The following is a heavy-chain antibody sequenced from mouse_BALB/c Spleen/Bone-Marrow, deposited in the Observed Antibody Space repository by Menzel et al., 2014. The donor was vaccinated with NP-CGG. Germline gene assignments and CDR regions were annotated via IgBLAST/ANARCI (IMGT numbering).Heavy chain of an antibody. D-gene: IGHD2-14*01. Sequence: EVKVVESGPELVKPGASVKISCKASGYSFTGYFMNWVKQSHGKSLEWIGRINPYNGDTFYDQKFKGKATLTVDKSSSTAHMELLSLTSEDSAVYYCGGVRLDYWGQGTTLTVSS. V-gene: IGHV1-37*01. J-gene: IGHJ2*01. CDR3: GGVRLDY. CDR2: INPYNGDT. CDR1: GYSFTGYF.